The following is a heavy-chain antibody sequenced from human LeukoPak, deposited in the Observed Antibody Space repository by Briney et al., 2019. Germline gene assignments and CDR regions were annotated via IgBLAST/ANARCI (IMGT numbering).Heavy chain of an antibody. CDR2: IYHSGST. CDR3: ARDGVEQWLGQGGY. D-gene: IGHD6-19*01. CDR1: GYSISSGYY. J-gene: IGHJ4*02. V-gene: IGHV4-38-2*02. Sequence: PSETLSLTCTVSGYSISSGYYWGWIRQPPGKGLEWIGSIYHSGSTYYNPSLKSRVTISVDTSKNQFSLKLSSVTAADTAVYYCARDGVEQWLGQGGYWGQGTLVTVSS.